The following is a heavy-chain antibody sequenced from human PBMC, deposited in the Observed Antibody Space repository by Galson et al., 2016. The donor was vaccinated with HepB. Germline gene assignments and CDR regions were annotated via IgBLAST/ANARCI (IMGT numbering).Heavy chain of an antibody. CDR3: AHIGLRFGDLLLDY. CDR1: GFSLNIDGEG. J-gene: IGHJ4*02. V-gene: IGHV2-5*01. Sequence: PALVKPTQTLTLTCTFSGFSLNIDGEGVGWIRQPPGKALEWLALVYWNDDKRYSPSLKTRLTITKDASKKQVFLKMTNMDPADTATYYCAHIGLRFGDLLLDYWGQGARVTGSS. CDR2: VYWNDDK. D-gene: IGHD3-10*01.